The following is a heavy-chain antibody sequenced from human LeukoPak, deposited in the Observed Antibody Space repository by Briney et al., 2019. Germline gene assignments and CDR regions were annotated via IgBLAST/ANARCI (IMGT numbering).Heavy chain of an antibody. J-gene: IGHJ4*02. V-gene: IGHV3-23*01. CDR1: GFTFTNYD. Sequence: GGSLRLSCVASGFTFTNYDMSWVRQAPGQGLEWVSGISGSGGNTYYADSVKGRFTISRDNSKNTLYLQMNSLRAEDTALYYCARRLGSSSEGYYGYWGQGTLGTVSS. D-gene: IGHD6-6*01. CDR3: ARRLGSSSEGYYGY. CDR2: ISGSGGNT.